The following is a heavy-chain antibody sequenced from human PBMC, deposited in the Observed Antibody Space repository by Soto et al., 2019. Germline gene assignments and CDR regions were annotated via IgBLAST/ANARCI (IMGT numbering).Heavy chain of an antibody. Sequence: SETLSLTCAVFGGSLSGYYWSWIRQPPGKGLEWIGEINHSGSTNYNPSLKSRVTISVDTSKNQFSLKLSSVTAADTAVYYCARVTRITIFGVVSYGMDVWGQGTTVTVSS. D-gene: IGHD3-3*01. J-gene: IGHJ6*02. CDR3: ARVTRITIFGVVSYGMDV. CDR2: INHSGST. V-gene: IGHV4-34*01. CDR1: GGSLSGYY.